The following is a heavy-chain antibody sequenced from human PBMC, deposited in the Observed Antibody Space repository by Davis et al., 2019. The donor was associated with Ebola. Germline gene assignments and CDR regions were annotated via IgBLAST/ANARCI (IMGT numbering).Heavy chain of an antibody. V-gene: IGHV4-59*01. J-gene: IGHJ4*02. CDR3: ASGGSYIGY. CDR1: GVTISTSY. Sequence: MPSETLSLTCTVSGVTISTSYWRWIRHSPGKALERIALIYNSGNTNYKPSLKSRVTISVATSKNQFSLKLRSVTAADTAVYYCASGGSYIGYWGQGTLVTVAS. D-gene: IGHD3-10*01. CDR2: IYNSGNT.